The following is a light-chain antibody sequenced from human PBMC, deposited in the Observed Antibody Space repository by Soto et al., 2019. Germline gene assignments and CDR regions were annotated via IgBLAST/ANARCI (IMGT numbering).Light chain of an antibody. Sequence: QSVLTQPASVSGSPGQSITISCTGTSSDIGSNNYVSWFQQRPGKAPTLIIYEVSNRPSGVSTHFSGSKSGNTASLTISGLLPEDEDKYSGSSYPPTPRLFGGGTRLTV. CDR1: SSDIGSNNY. CDR3: SSYPPTPRL. CDR2: EVS. V-gene: IGLV2-14*01. J-gene: IGLJ3*02.